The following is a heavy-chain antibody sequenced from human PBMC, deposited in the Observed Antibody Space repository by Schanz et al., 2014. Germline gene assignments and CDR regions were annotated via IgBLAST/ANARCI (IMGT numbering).Heavy chain of an antibody. CDR2: ISGSGGST. CDR1: GFTVSSNY. CDR3: ARTDQQMQRPDY. V-gene: IGHV3-23*01. D-gene: IGHD2-2*01. Sequence: EQVLESGGGFVQPGGSLRLSCATSGFTVSSNYMSWVRQAPGKGLEWVSAISGSGGSTYYADSVKGRFTISRDNSRNTLYLQMDSLTTDDTAVYYCARTDQQMQRPDYWGQGTLVTVSS. J-gene: IGHJ4*02.